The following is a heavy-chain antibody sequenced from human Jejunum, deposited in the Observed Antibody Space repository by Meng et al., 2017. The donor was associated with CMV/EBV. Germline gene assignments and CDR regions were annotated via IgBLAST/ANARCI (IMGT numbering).Heavy chain of an antibody. V-gene: IGHV2-70*01. CDR2: IDWDDDK. D-gene: IGHD3-22*01. Sequence: SLTTSGMCVSWIRQPPGKALEWLAFIDWDDDKYYSTSLKTRLTISRDTSKNQVVLPMTNMAPEYTATYYCARGYESSGFYPPFDYLRQGTLVTVSS. CDR3: ARGYESSGFYPPFDY. CDR1: SLTTSGMC. J-gene: IGHJ4*02.